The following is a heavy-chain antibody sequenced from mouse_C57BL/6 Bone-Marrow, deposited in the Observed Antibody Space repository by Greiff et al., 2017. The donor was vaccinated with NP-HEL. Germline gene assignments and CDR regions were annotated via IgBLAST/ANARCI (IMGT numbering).Heavy chain of an antibody. J-gene: IGHJ2*01. CDR2: IRSCGDYI. CDR3: TRGDDYAFDY. Sequence: EVQVVESGEGLVKPGGSLKLSCAASGFTFSSYAMSWVRQTPEKRLEWVAYIRSCGDYIYYADPVKGRFTISRDNARNTLYLQMSSLKSEDTAMYYCTRGDDYAFDYWGKGTTLTVSS. D-gene: IGHD2-4*01. CDR1: GFTFSSYA. V-gene: IGHV5-9-1*02.